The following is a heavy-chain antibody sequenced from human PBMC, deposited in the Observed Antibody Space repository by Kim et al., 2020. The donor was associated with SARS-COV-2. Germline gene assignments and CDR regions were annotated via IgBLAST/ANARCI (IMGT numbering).Heavy chain of an antibody. CDR2: ISWNSDSI. Sequence: GGSLRLSCAASGFTFDDYAMHWVRQAPGKGLEWVSGISWNSDSIGYADSVKGRFTISRDNAKNSLYLQMNSLRAEDTTLYYCAKDRLSIVAAGTAYGMDVWGQGTTVTVSS. CDR3: AKDRLSIVAAGTAYGMDV. CDR1: GFTFDDYA. J-gene: IGHJ6*02. V-gene: IGHV3-9*01. D-gene: IGHD6-13*01.